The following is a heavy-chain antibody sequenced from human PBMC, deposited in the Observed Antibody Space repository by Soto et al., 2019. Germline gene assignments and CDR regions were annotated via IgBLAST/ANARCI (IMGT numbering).Heavy chain of an antibody. D-gene: IGHD2-2*01. CDR1: GGSISSGTW. V-gene: IGHV4-4*02. CDR2: IYHSGSP. CDR3: ARRIPAAPNWFDP. Sequence: QVQLQESGPGLVKPSGTLSLTCAVSGGSISSGTWWSWVRQSPGRGLEWIGEIYHSGSPNYNPSPKRRVTMSVDKSKNLFSLCLSSVPAADSALYYCARRIPAAPNWFDPWGQGTLVTVSS. J-gene: IGHJ5*02.